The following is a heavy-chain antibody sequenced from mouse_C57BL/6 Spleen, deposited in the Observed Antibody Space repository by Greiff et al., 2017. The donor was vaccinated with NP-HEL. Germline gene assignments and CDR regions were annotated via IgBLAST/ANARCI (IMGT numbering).Heavy chain of an antibody. CDR1: GYTFTDHT. D-gene: IGHD2-4*01. Sequence: VQLQQSDAELVKPGASVKISCKVSGYTFTDHTIHWMKQRPEQGLEWIGYIYPRDGSTKYNEKFKGKATLTADKPSSTAYMQLNSLTSEDSAVYFCERRGGYDYGRFAYWGQGTLVTVSA. V-gene: IGHV1-78*01. CDR3: ERRGGYDYGRFAY. CDR2: IYPRDGST. J-gene: IGHJ3*01.